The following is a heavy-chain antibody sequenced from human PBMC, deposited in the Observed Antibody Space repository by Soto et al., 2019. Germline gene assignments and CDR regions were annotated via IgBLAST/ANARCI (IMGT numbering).Heavy chain of an antibody. D-gene: IGHD4-17*01. CDR3: ARGPDDSDVPRWDH. V-gene: IGHV1-46*02. CDR1: GYNFNQYY. J-gene: IGHJ4*02. Sequence: QVQLVQSGPEVRKPGASVRLSCATSGYNFNQYYIHWVRQAPGQGLERMGIINLRGGTTEYAHKFRGRVTVTGATSTRTAYMELSRLRSEDTAVYFCARGPDDSDVPRWDHWGQGTLITVSS. CDR2: INLRGGTT.